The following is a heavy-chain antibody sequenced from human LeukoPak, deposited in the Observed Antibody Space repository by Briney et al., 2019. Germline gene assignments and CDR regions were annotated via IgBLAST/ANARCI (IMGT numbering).Heavy chain of an antibody. J-gene: IGHJ4*02. D-gene: IGHD3-10*01. CDR1: GGXISSSNC. CDR3: TTSRSLSYYFDY. V-gene: IGHV4-4*02. Sequence: PSETLSLTCAVSGGXISSSNCWGWVRQPPGKGLEWIGEIYHSGNTKYNPSLESRVTISVDKSKNQFSLRLTSVTAADTAVYYCTTSRSLSYYFDYWGQGTLLTVSS. CDR2: IYHSGNT.